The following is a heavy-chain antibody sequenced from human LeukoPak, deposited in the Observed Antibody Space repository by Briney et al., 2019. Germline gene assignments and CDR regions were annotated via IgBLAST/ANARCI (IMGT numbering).Heavy chain of an antibody. D-gene: IGHD3-10*01. J-gene: IGHJ3*02. CDR3: ARDGGSGFLAVFDI. Sequence: GGSLRLSCAASGFTFSSYSMNWVRQAPGKGLEWISYISGSGSVSYYEDSVKGRFTISRDNAKNSLYLQMNSLRDEDTALYYCARDGGSGFLAVFDIWGQGAMVTVSS. CDR2: ISGSGSVS. CDR1: GFTFSSYS. V-gene: IGHV3-48*02.